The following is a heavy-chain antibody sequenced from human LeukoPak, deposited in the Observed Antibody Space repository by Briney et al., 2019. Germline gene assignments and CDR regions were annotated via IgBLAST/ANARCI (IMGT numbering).Heavy chain of an antibody. CDR1: GYTFTSYY. D-gene: IGHD2-15*01. Sequence: SVKVSCKASGYTFTSYYMHWVRQAPGQGLEWMGGIIPIFGTANYAQKFQGRVTITADKSTSTAYMELSSLRSEDTAVYYCARDRSYCSGGSCYNWFDPWGQGTLVTVSS. CDR2: IIPIFGTA. CDR3: ARDRSYCSGGSCYNWFDP. J-gene: IGHJ5*02. V-gene: IGHV1-69*06.